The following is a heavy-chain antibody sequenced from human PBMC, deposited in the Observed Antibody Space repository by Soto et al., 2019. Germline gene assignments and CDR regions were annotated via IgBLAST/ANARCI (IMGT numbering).Heavy chain of an antibody. CDR2: IGTAGDT. CDR3: ARAGASSSYYYYGMDV. D-gene: IGHD6-6*01. J-gene: IGHJ6*02. V-gene: IGHV3-13*01. Sequence: GSLRLSCAASGFTFSSYDMHWVRQATGKGLEWVSAIGTAGDTYYPGSVKGRFTISRENAKNSLYLQMNSLRAEDTAVYYCARAGASSSYYYYGMDVWGQGTTVTVSS. CDR1: GFTFSSYD.